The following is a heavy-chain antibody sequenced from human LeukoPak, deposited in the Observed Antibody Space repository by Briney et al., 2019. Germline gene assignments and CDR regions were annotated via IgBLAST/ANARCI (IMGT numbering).Heavy chain of an antibody. D-gene: IGHD6-19*01. J-gene: IGHJ4*02. CDR2: IYYSGST. V-gene: IGHV4-39*07. CDR1: GFTVSSNY. Sequence: PGGSLRLSCAASGFTVSSNYMSWVRQPPGKGLEWIGSIYYSGSTYYNPSLKSRVTISVDTSKNQFSLKLTSVTAADTAVYYAVAGTDYWGQGTLVTVSS. CDR3: VAGTDY.